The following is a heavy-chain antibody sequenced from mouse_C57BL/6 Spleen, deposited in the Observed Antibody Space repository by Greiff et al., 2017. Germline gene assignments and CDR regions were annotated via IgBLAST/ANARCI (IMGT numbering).Heavy chain of an antibody. V-gene: IGHV5-4*03. CDR3: ARREYYYVSSSYCYARDY. J-gene: IGHJ4*01. Sequence: DVKLVESGGGLVKPGGSLKLSCAASGFTFSSYAMSWVRQTPDKRLEWVATISDGGSYTYYPDNVKGRFTISRDNAKNNLYLHMSHLKSEDTAMYYCARREYYYVSSSYCYARDYWGQGTSVTVSS. CDR2: ISDGGSYT. CDR1: GFTFSSYA. D-gene: IGHD1-1*01.